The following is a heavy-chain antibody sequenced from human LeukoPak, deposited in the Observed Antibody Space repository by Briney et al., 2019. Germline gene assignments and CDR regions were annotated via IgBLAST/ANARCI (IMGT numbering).Heavy chain of an antibody. Sequence: GGSLRLSCTASGFTFSSLAMTWVRQAPGKGLEWVSSISSSSSYIYYADSVKGRFTISRDNAKNSLYLQMNSLRAEDTAVYYCARDSSGYDGMDVWGQGTTVTVSS. V-gene: IGHV3-21*01. CDR1: GFTFSSLA. D-gene: IGHD3-22*01. CDR2: ISSSSSYI. CDR3: ARDSSGYDGMDV. J-gene: IGHJ6*02.